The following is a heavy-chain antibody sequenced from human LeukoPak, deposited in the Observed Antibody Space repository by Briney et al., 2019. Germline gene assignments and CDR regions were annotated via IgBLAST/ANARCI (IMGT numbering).Heavy chain of an antibody. CDR1: GGSMSRYY. J-gene: IGHJ4*02. D-gene: IGHD3-3*02. CDR3: ARSSTGSYFDY. V-gene: IGHV4-59*01. CDR2: MYYSGST. Sequence: SETLSLTCTVSGGSMSRYYWSWIRQPPGKGLEWIGYMYYSGSTEYNPSLKSRVTISVDTSKNQFSLKLSSVTAADTAVYYCARSSTGSYFDYWGQGTLVTVSS.